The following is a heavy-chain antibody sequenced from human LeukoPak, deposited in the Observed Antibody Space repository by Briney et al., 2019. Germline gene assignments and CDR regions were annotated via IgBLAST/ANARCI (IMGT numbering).Heavy chain of an antibody. CDR3: ARLYYDSRGYYWFDR. CDR2: ISYSGST. J-gene: IGHJ5*02. CDR1: GGSISSSSSY. V-gene: IGHV4-39*01. D-gene: IGHD3-22*01. Sequence: PSETLSLTCTVSGGSISSSSSYWGWIRQPPGKGLEWIGTISYSGSTYYNPSLKSRVTISVDTSKNQFSLKLSSVTAADTAVYYCARLYYDSRGYYWFDRWGQGTLVTVSS.